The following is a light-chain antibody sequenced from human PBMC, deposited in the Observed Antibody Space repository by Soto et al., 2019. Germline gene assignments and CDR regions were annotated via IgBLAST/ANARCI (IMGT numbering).Light chain of an antibody. CDR3: QHYDNSPTWT. J-gene: IGKJ1*01. CDR1: QSLTSTY. CDR2: GAS. V-gene: IGKV3-20*01. Sequence: EIVLTQSPGTLSLSPGERATLSCRASQSLTSTYLAWYQQKPGQAPRLLIYGASSRATGIPDRFSGSGSGTDVTLTISRLEPEDFAVYYCQHYDNSPTWTFGQGTKVEIK.